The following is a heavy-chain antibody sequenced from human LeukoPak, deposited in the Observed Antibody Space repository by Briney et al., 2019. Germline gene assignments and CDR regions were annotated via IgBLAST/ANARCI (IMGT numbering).Heavy chain of an antibody. CDR2: INHSGST. V-gene: IGHV4-34*01. CDR1: GGSFSGYY. CDR3: ARGRGWSPPPLDV. Sequence: SETLSLTCAVYGGSFSGYYWSWIRQPPGKGLEWIGEINHSGSTNYNPSLRSRVTISVDTSKNQFSLKLSSVTAADTAVYYCARGRGWSPPPLDVWGQGTTVTVSS. J-gene: IGHJ6*02. D-gene: IGHD6-19*01.